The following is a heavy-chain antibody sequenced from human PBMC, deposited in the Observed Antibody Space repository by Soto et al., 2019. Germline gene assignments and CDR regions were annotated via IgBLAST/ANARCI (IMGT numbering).Heavy chain of an antibody. CDR1: GGSFSGYY. V-gene: IGHV4-34*01. CDR2: INHSGST. Sequence: QVQLQQWGAGLLKPSETLSLTCAVYGGSFSGYYWSWIRQPPGKGLERIGEINHSGSTNYNPSLKSRVTISVDTSKNQFSLKLSSVTAADTAVYYCARSLSSSWLRENRGWVDLWGRGTLVTVSS. D-gene: IGHD6-13*01. CDR3: ARSLSSSWLRENRGWVDL. J-gene: IGHJ2*01.